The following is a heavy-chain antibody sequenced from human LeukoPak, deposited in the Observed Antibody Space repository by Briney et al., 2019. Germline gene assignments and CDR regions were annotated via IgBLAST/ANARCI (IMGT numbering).Heavy chain of an antibody. Sequence: ASVKVSCKASGYTFTSYGISWVRQAPGQGLEWIGWISAYNGNTNYAQKLQGRVTMTTDTSTSTAYMELRSLRSDDTAVYYCARVHGWDTNDAFDIWGQGTMVTVSS. J-gene: IGHJ3*02. V-gene: IGHV1-18*01. CDR3: ARVHGWDTNDAFDI. D-gene: IGHD6-19*01. CDR2: ISAYNGNT. CDR1: GYTFTSYG.